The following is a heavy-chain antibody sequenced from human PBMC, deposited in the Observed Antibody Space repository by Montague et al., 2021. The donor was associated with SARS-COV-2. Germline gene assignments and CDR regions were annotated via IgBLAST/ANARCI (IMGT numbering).Heavy chain of an antibody. Sequence: SETLSLTCTVSGGSIGNDNWWTWVRQPPGKGLEWIGDIFHSGTTNYNPSLKSRLTISVDKSKNQISLKLISVTAADTAMYYCALPLGGARFDPWGQGTLVTVSS. CDR3: ALPLGGARFDP. CDR1: GGSIGNDNW. V-gene: IGHV4-4*02. CDR2: IFHSGTT. D-gene: IGHD3-16*01. J-gene: IGHJ5*02.